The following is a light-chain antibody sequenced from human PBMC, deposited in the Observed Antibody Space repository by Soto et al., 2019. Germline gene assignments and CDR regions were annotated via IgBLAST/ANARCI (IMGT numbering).Light chain of an antibody. CDR3: QQFAHLPT. J-gene: IGKJ4*01. V-gene: IGKV1-33*01. Sequence: DIQMTQSPTSLSVSIGDRVTISCQASQDITKSLNWYQQKAGKAPKVLIYDASNLETGVPSRFSGTGSGTEFTLTISTLQPEDVATYYCQQFAHLPTFGGGTKVDIK. CDR2: DAS. CDR1: QDITKS.